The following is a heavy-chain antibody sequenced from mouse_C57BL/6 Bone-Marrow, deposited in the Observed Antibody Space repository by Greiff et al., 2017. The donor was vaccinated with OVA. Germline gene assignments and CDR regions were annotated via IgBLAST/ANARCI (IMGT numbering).Heavy chain of an antibody. CDR2: IYPGDGDT. V-gene: IGHV1-82*01. Sequence: VHLVESGSELVKPGASVKISCKASGYAFSSSWMNWVKQRPGKGLEWIGRIYPGDGDTNYNGKFKGKATLTADKSSSTAYMQLSSLTSEDSAVYFCAREDDYDWYFDVWGTGTTVTVSS. J-gene: IGHJ1*03. CDR1: GYAFSSSW. D-gene: IGHD2-4*01. CDR3: AREDDYDWYFDV.